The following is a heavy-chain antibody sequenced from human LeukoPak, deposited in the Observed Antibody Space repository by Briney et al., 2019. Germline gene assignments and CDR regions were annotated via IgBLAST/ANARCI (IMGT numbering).Heavy chain of an antibody. CDR1: GYSFTSYW. CDR2: IYPGDSDT. D-gene: IGHD2-15*01. J-gene: IGHJ4*02. Sequence: GESLKISCKGSGYSFTSYWIGWVRQMPGKGLEWRGIIYPGDSDTRYSPSFQGQVTISADKSISTAYLQWSSLKASDTAMYYCASSRRYCSGGSCRDRTYFDYWGQGTLVTVSS. V-gene: IGHV5-51*01. CDR3: ASSRRYCSGGSCRDRTYFDY.